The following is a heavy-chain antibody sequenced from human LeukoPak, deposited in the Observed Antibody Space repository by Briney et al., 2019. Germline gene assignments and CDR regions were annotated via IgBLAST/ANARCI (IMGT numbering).Heavy chain of an antibody. CDR1: GYTFTCYF. D-gene: IGHD3-10*01. CDR2: LNPYWGAT. CDR3: ARDGESRDYYPYYYGMDV. Sequence: AASVGIFCKASGYTFTCYFIDWVRQAPGQGLELMGLLNPYWGATSYAVRFQGRVTMTRDTSISTAYMDMSTLRSDVAAVYDCARDGESRDYYPYYYGMDVWGQGTTVTVPS. J-gene: IGHJ6*02. V-gene: IGHV1-2*02.